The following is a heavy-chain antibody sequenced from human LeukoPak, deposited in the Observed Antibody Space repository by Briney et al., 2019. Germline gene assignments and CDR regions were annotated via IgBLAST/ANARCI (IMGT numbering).Heavy chain of an antibody. CDR3: ARTLAYDFWSGYYTGPYYYMDV. D-gene: IGHD3-3*01. Sequence: GGSLRLSCAASGFTFSSYSMNWVRQAPGKGLEWVSSISSSSSYIYYADSVKGRFTISRDNAKNSLYLQMNSLRAEDTAVYYCARTLAYDFWSGYYTGPYYYMDVWGKGTTVTVSS. CDR1: GFTFSSYS. CDR2: ISSSSSYI. V-gene: IGHV3-21*01. J-gene: IGHJ6*03.